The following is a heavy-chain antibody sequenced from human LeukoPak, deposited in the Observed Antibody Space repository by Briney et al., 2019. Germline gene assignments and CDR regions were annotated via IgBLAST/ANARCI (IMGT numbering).Heavy chain of an antibody. J-gene: IGHJ4*02. CDR1: GFTFSSYA. Sequence: GGSLRLSCAASGFTFSSYAMSWVRQAPGKGLEWVSAISASGGSTYYADSVKGRFTISRDNSKNTLYLQMNSRRAEDTAVYYGAGGDCVWGIYRYAGTFDYWGQGTLVTVSS. CDR3: AGGDCVWGIYRYAGTFDY. D-gene: IGHD3-16*02. CDR2: ISASGGST. V-gene: IGHV3-23*01.